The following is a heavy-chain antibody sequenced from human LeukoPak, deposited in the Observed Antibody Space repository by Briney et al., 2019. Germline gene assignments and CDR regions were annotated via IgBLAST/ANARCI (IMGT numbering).Heavy chain of an antibody. Sequence: SETLSLTCTVSGDSISSYYWSWIRQPPGKGLEWIGNIYYSGSTNYSPSLKSRVTISVDTSQNQFSLKLNSVTAADTAVYYCARRVATKPKYCFDSWGPGTLVTVSS. CDR2: IYYSGST. V-gene: IGHV4-59*08. CDR3: ARRVATKPKYCFDS. CDR1: GDSISSYY. D-gene: IGHD5-24*01. J-gene: IGHJ4*02.